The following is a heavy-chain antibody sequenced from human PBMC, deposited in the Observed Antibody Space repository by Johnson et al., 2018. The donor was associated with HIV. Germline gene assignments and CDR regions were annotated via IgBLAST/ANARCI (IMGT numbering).Heavy chain of an antibody. D-gene: IGHD2-2*01. Sequence: VQLVESGGGLVKPGGSLRLSCAASGFTFSDYYMSWFRQAPGKGLEWVGFIRSKAYGGTTEYAASVKGRFTISRDDSKSIAYLQMNSLKTEDTAVYYCTRDLSSIVVVPAAAIWGQGTMVTVSS. CDR2: IRSKAYGGTT. CDR1: GFTFSDYY. CDR3: TRDLSSIVVVPAAAI. J-gene: IGHJ3*02. V-gene: IGHV3-49*05.